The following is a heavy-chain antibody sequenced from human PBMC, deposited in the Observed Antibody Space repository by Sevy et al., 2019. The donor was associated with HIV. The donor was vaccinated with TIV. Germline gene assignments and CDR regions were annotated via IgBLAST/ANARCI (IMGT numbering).Heavy chain of an antibody. CDR1: GGTFSSYA. CDR2: IIPIFGTA. Sequence: ASVKVSCKASGGTFSSYAISWVRQAPGQGLEWMGGIIPIFGTANYAQKFQGRVTITADESTSTAYMELSSLRSEDTAVYYCARGPRYCSGGSCYRLWGFTDVWGQGTTVTVSS. V-gene: IGHV1-69*13. CDR3: ARGPRYCSGGSCYRLWGFTDV. J-gene: IGHJ6*02. D-gene: IGHD2-15*01.